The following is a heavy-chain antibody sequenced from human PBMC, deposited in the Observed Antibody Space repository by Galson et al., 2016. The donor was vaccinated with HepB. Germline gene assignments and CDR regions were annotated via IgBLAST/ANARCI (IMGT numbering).Heavy chain of an antibody. CDR1: GFTVSSIY. CDR2: IYSGGTT. D-gene: IGHD3-10*01. J-gene: IGHJ3*02. Sequence: SLRLSCAASGFTVSSIYVSWVRQTPGKGLEWVSTIYSGGTTYYTESVKGRFTISRDNSKNTLYLQVNSLRAEDTAVYYCARGLSGYYGSGTYYTDEGAFDIWGQGTMVTVSS. CDR3: ARGLSGYYGSGTYYTDEGAFDI. V-gene: IGHV3-66*01.